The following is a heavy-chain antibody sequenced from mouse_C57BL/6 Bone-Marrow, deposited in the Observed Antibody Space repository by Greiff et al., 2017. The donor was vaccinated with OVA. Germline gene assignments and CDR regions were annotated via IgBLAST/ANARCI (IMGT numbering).Heavy chain of an antibody. J-gene: IGHJ4*01. CDR3: ARNDYYGNAMDY. D-gene: IGHD1-1*01. Sequence: VHVKQSGPELVKPGASVKISCKASGYSFTDYNMNWVKQSNGKSLEWIGVINPNYGTTSYNQKFKGKATLTVDQSSSTAYMQLNSLTSEDSAVYYCARNDYYGNAMDYWGQGTSVTVSS. V-gene: IGHV1-39*01. CDR2: INPNYGTT. CDR1: GYSFTDYN.